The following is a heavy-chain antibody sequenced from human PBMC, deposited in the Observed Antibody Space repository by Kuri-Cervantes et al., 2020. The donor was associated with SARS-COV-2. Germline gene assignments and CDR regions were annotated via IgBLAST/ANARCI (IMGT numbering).Heavy chain of an antibody. CDR1: GFTFSSYW. CDR2: IKQDGSEK. Sequence: GGSLRLSCAASGFTFSSYWMSWVRQAPGKGLEWVASIKQDGSEKYYVDSVKGRFAISRDNAKSSLYLQMNSLRAEDTAVYYCAREASGMYYYDSSGYYYFDYWGQGTLVTVSS. D-gene: IGHD3-22*01. V-gene: IGHV3-7*01. J-gene: IGHJ4*02. CDR3: AREASGMYYYDSSGYYYFDY.